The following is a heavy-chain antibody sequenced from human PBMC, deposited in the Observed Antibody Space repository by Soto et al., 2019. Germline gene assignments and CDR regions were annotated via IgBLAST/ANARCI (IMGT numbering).Heavy chain of an antibody. CDR1: GYTFTNYW. Sequence: GESLKISCQASGYTFTNYWIGWVRQMPGKGLEWMAIIYPGNSDTKYSPSFQGQVTISVDKSISIVYLQWSSLKASDTAIYYCSKQGIPNDYVDGWGQGTLVTVSS. CDR3: SKQGIPNDYVDG. CDR2: IYPGNSDT. V-gene: IGHV5-51*01. J-gene: IGHJ4*02.